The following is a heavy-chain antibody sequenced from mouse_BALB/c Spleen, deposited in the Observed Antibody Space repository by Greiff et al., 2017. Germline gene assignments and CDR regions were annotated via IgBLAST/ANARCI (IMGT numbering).Heavy chain of an antibody. D-gene: IGHD4-1*01. J-gene: IGHJ2*01. Sequence: EVMLVESGGGLVQPGGSRKLSCAASGFTFSSFGMHWVRQAPEKGLEWVAYISSGSSTIYYADTVKGRFTISRDNPKNTLFLQMTSLRSEDTAMYYCARWLTGRGVDYWGQGTTLTVSS. V-gene: IGHV5-17*02. CDR2: ISSGSSTI. CDR1: GFTFSSFG. CDR3: ARWLTGRGVDY.